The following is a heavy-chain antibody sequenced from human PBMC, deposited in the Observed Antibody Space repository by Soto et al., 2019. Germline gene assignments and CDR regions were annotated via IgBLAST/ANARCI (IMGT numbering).Heavy chain of an antibody. Sequence: PGGSLRLSCAASGFTFSSYAMSWFRQAPGKGLEWVSAISGSGGSTYYADSVKGRFTISRDNSKNTLYLQMNSLRAEDTAVYYCAKWAYYDILTGYSYYFDYWGQGTLVTVSS. CDR1: GFTFSSYA. CDR3: AKWAYYDILTGYSYYFDY. CDR2: ISGSGGST. V-gene: IGHV3-23*01. J-gene: IGHJ4*02. D-gene: IGHD3-9*01.